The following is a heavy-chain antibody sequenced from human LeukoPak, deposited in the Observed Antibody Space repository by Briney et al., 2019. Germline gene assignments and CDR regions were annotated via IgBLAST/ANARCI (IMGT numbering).Heavy chain of an antibody. CDR1: GFTFSSYG. CDR2: IRYDGSNK. J-gene: IGHJ4*02. CDR3: ANDLGYCTNGVCGYFDY. V-gene: IGHV3-30*02. Sequence: PGGSLRLSCAASGFTFSSYGVHWVRQAPGKGLEWVAFIRYDGSNKYYADSVKGRFTISRDNSKNTLYLQMNSLRAEDTAVYYCANDLGYCTNGVCGYFDYWGQGTLVTVSS. D-gene: IGHD2-8*01.